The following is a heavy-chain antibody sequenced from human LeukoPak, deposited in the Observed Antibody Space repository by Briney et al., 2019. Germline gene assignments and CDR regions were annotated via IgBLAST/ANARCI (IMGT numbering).Heavy chain of an antibody. J-gene: IGHJ5*02. D-gene: IGHD6-13*01. CDR1: GYTFTSYG. CDR3: ARVPIYSSSWYGTAGWFDP. Sequence: GASVKVSCKASGYTFTSYGISWVRQAPGQGLEWMGWISAYNGNTNYAQKLQGRVTMTTDTSTSTAYMELRSLRSDDTAVYYCARVPIYSSSWYGTAGWFDPWGQGTLVTVSS. CDR2: ISAYNGNT. V-gene: IGHV1-18*01.